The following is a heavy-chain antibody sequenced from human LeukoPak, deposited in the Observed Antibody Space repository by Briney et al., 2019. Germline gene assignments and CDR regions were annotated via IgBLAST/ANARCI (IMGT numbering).Heavy chain of an antibody. J-gene: IGHJ4*02. CDR3: AKGDCSSTSCFSDY. CDR2: ISGSGGST. D-gene: IGHD2-2*01. Sequence: GGSLRLSCAASGFTFSSYAMSWVRQAPGKGLEWVSAISGSGGSTYYADSVKGRFTISRDNSKNTLYLQMNSLRAEDTAVYYCAKGDCSSTSCFSDYWGQGILVTVSS. CDR1: GFTFSSYA. V-gene: IGHV3-23*01.